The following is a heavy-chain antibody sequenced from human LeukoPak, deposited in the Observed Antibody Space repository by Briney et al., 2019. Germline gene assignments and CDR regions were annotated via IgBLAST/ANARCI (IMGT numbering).Heavy chain of an antibody. CDR1: GYTLTELS. Sequence: ASVKVSCKVSGYTLTELSMHWVRQAPGKGLEWMGGFDPEDGETIYAQKFQGRVTMTEDTSTDTAYMELSSLRSEDTAVYYCATDPPRAVTTSGLDWYFDLWGRGTLVTVSS. J-gene: IGHJ2*01. CDR2: FDPEDGET. D-gene: IGHD4-11*01. V-gene: IGHV1-24*01. CDR3: ATDPPRAVTTSGLDWYFDL.